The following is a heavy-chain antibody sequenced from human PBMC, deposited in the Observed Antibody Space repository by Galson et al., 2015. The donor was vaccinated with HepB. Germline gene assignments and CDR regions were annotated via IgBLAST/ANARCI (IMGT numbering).Heavy chain of an antibody. D-gene: IGHD1-26*01. CDR1: GGTFSSYA. V-gene: IGHV1-69*13. Sequence: SVKVSCKASGGTFSSYAISWVRQAPGQGLEWMGGIIPIFGTANYAQKFQGRVTITADESTSTAYMELSSLRSEDTAVYYCARGGAGATPGAFDYWGQGTLVTVSS. J-gene: IGHJ4*02. CDR3: ARGGAGATPGAFDY. CDR2: IIPIFGTA.